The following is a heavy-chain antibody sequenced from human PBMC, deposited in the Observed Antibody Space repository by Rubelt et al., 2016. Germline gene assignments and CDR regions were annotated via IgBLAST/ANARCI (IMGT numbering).Heavy chain of an antibody. V-gene: IGHV4-39*07. D-gene: IGHD5-18*01. CDR1: GGSISSSSYY. J-gene: IGHJ6*02. CDR2: INHRGST. Sequence: QLQLQESGPGLVKPSETLSLTCTVSGGSISSSSYYWGWIRQPPGKGLEWIGEINHRGSTNYNPSLMCLCTILVDTSKNQFALKLGSVTAADTTVYYCARGLALVGYSLGYGMDVWGQGTTVTVSS. CDR3: ARGLALVGYSLGYGMDV.